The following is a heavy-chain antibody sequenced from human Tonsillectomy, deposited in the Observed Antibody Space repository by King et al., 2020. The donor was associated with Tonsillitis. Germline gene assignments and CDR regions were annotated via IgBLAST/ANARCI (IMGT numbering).Heavy chain of an antibody. J-gene: IGHJ4*02. Sequence: VQLVESGGGVVQPGRSLRLSCAASGFTFRSYGMHWVRQAPGKGLEWVALISYDGSNKYYADSVKGRITISRDNSKNTLYLQMNSLRPEDTAVYYCAKEQGPQGRYFDCPPGYWGQGTLVTVSS. CDR3: AKEQGPQGRYFDCPPGY. D-gene: IGHD3-9*01. CDR1: GFTFRSYG. V-gene: IGHV3-30*18. CDR2: ISYDGSNK.